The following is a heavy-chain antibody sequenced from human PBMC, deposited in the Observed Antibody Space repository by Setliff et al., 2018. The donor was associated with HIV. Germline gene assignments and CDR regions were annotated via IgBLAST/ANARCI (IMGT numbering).Heavy chain of an antibody. J-gene: IGHJ4*02. CDR3: ARSVAGTLVWSL. Sequence: SETLSLTCAVYGGSFSGYYWSWIRQPPGKGLEWIGEINESGTSNSNPSLESRVTISVDTSKNQFSLKLSSVTAADTAVYYCARSVAGTLVWSLWGQGTLVTVSS. V-gene: IGHV4-34*01. CDR1: GGSFSGYY. D-gene: IGHD6-13*01. CDR2: INESGTS.